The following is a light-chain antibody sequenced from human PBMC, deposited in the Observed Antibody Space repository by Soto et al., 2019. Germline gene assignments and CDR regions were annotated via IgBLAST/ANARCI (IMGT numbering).Light chain of an antibody. CDR2: GAS. CDR1: QSVSSN. J-gene: IGKJ4*01. V-gene: IGKV3-15*01. CDR3: QQYNNWPPLT. Sequence: EIVMTQSPATLSVSPGERVTLSCRASQSVSSNLAWYQQKPGLAPRLLIFGASSRATGIPGRFSGSGSGTEFTLTISSLQSEDFAVYYCQQYNNWPPLTFGGGTKVEIK.